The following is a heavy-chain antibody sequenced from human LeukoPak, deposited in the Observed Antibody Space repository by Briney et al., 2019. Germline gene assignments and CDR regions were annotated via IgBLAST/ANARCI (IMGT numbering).Heavy chain of an antibody. J-gene: IGHJ6*03. V-gene: IGHV3-23*01. Sequence: GGSLRLSCAASGFTFSSYAMSWVRPAPGKGLEWVSAISGSGGSTYYADSVKGRFTISRDNSKNTLYLQMNSLRAEDTAVYYCAKGSTKAYCSGGSCYRSIYYYMDVWGKGTTVTVSS. D-gene: IGHD2-15*01. CDR2: ISGSGGST. CDR1: GFTFSSYA. CDR3: AKGSTKAYCSGGSCYRSIYYYMDV.